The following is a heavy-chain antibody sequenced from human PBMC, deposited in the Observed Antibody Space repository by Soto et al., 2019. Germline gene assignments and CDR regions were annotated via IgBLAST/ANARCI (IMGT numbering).Heavy chain of an antibody. CDR1: GYTFTSYA. CDR2: INAGNGNT. J-gene: IGHJ6*02. Sequence: DSVKVSCKASGYTFTSYAMHWVRQAPGQRLEWMGLINAGNGNTKYSQKFQGRVTITRDTSASTAYMELSSLRSEDTAVYYCARGRKTVYYGMDVWGQGTTVTVSS. D-gene: IGHD1-1*01. CDR3: ARGRKTVYYGMDV. V-gene: IGHV1-3*01.